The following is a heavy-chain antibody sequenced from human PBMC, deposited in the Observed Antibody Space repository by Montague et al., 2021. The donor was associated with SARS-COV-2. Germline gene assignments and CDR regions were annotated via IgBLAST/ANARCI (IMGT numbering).Heavy chain of an antibody. CDR3: VRGHPYGGPRGAYDI. CDR1: GGSITGYY. J-gene: IGHJ3*02. CDR2: IYDGGAV. V-gene: IGHV4-59*01. Sequence: SETLSLTCAVSGGSITGYYWSWLRRSPGKGLEWIAYIYDGGAVNYNPSLGRRVTISTDTSKNQLSLKVNSVTAAGTAVYYCVRGHPYGGPRGAYDIWGQGTVVTVSS. D-gene: IGHD4-23*01.